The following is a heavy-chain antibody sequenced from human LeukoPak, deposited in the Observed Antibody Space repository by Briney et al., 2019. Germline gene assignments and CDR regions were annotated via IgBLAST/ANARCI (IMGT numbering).Heavy chain of an antibody. Sequence: GGSLRLSSAASGFTFSNYGMHWVRQAPGKGLEWVAAIQYDGSIEYYADSVKGRFTISRDDSKNTLYLQMNSLSAEDTAVYYSARDSCSSPSCFDYWGQGTLITVSS. CDR2: IQYDGSIE. CDR3: ARDSCSSPSCFDY. D-gene: IGHD2-2*01. J-gene: IGHJ4*02. CDR1: GFTFSNYG. V-gene: IGHV3-33*05.